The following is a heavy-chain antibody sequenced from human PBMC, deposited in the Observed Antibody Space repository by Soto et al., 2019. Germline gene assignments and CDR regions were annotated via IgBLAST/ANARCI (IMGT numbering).Heavy chain of an antibody. CDR1: GYTFTSYY. Sequence: ASVKVSCKASGYTFTSYYMHWVRQAPGQGLEWMGIINPSGGSTSYAQKFQGRVTMTRDTSTSTVYMELSSLRSEDTAVYYCARGPLLLWFGELFSAQFDYWGQGTLVTVSS. J-gene: IGHJ4*02. V-gene: IGHV1-46*01. D-gene: IGHD3-10*01. CDR2: INPSGGST. CDR3: ARGPLLLWFGELFSAQFDY.